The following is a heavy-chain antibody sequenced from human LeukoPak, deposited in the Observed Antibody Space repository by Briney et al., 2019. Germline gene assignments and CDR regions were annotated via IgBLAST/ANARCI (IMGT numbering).Heavy chain of an antibody. Sequence: GGSLRLSCAASGFIVSTNYVTWVRQAPGKGLEWVSAIRGSGYTTYYAGSVKGRFTISRDNSKNTLYLQMNSLRAEDTAVYFCAKLVCADCTSSSLTVAFDHWGQGTLVTVSS. CDR2: IRGSGYTT. J-gene: IGHJ4*02. V-gene: IGHV3-23*01. D-gene: IGHD2-2*01. CDR1: GFIVSTNY. CDR3: AKLVCADCTSSSLTVAFDH.